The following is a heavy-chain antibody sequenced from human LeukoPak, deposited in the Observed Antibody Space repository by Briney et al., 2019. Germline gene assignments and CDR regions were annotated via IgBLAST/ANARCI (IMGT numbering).Heavy chain of an antibody. J-gene: IGHJ5*02. Sequence: ASVKVSCKASGYTFTSYDINWVRRATGQGLEWMGWMNPNSGNTGYAQKFQGRVTMTRNTSISTAYMELSSLRSEDTAVYYCARSPDYWGYCSGGSCYAFDPWGQGTLVTVSS. D-gene: IGHD2-15*01. CDR3: ARSPDYWGYCSGGSCYAFDP. CDR1: GYTFTSYD. CDR2: MNPNSGNT. V-gene: IGHV1-8*01.